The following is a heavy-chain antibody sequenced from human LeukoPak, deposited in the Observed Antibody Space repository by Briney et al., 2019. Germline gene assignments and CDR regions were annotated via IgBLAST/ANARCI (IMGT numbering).Heavy chain of an antibody. CDR1: GYTFTSYG. V-gene: IGHV1-18*01. Sequence: ASVKVSCKASGYTFTSYGISWVRQAPGQGFEWMGWISAYNGNTNYAQKLQGRVTMTTDTSTSTAYMELRSLRSDDTAVYYCASSRITIFGVVEPWAFDIWGQGTMVTVSS. J-gene: IGHJ3*02. D-gene: IGHD3-3*01. CDR3: ASSRITIFGVVEPWAFDI. CDR2: ISAYNGNT.